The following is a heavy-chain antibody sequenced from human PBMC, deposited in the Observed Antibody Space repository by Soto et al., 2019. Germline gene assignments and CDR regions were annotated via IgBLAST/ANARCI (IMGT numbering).Heavy chain of an antibody. V-gene: IGHV4-31*03. D-gene: IGHD3-10*01. CDR3: ARELLWFGELISPDPYYYYGMDV. Sequence: SETLSLTCTVSGGSISSGCYYWSWIRQHPGKGLEWIGYIYYSGSTYYNPSLKSRVTISVDTSKNQFSLKLSSVTAADTAVYYCARELLWFGELISPDPYYYYGMDVWGQGTTVTVSS. J-gene: IGHJ6*02. CDR2: IYYSGST. CDR1: GGSISSGCYY.